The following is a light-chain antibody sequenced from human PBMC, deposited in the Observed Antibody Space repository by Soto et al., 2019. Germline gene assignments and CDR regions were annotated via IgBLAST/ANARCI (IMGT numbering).Light chain of an antibody. CDR3: QQASNFPLT. CDR1: QDISSW. Sequence: DIRMTQSPSSLSASVGDRVTITCRASQDISSWLAWFQQRPGRAPKLLIYAASTLQSGVPSRFSGSGSGTVFTLTISSLQPEDFGNYDCQQASNFPLTFGGGTKVENK. J-gene: IGKJ4*01. CDR2: AAS. V-gene: IGKV1-12*01.